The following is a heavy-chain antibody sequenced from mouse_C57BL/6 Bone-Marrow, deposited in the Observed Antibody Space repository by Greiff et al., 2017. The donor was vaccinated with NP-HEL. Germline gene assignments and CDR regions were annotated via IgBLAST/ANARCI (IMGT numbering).Heavy chain of an antibody. CDR2: INPDSSTI. CDR1: GIDFSRYW. Sequence: EVKLLESGGGLVQPGGSLKLSCAASGIDFSRYWMSWVRRAPGKGLEWIGEINPDSSTINYAPSLKDKFIISRDNAKNTLYLQMSKVRSEDTALDYCARHYYGILFAYWGQGTLVTVSA. D-gene: IGHD2-1*01. V-gene: IGHV4-1*01. J-gene: IGHJ3*01. CDR3: ARHYYGILFAY.